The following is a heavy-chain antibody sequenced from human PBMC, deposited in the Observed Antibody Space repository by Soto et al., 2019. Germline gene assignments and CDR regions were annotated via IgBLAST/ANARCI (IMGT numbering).Heavy chain of an antibody. D-gene: IGHD3-10*01. CDR2: INHSGNT. V-gene: IGHV4-34*01. CDR1: GGSFSGYY. CDR3: ARGGAGVTENWFDP. J-gene: IGHJ5*02. Sequence: SETLSLTCAVYGGSFSGYYWRWIRQPPGKGLEWIGTINHSGNTNYNPSLKSRVTISVDTSKNQFSLKLSSVTAADTAVYYCARGGAGVTENWFDPWGQGTLVTVSS.